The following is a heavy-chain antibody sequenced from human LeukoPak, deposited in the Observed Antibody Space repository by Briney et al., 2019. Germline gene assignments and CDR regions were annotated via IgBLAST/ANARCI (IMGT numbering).Heavy chain of an antibody. D-gene: IGHD6-6*01. CDR2: IYSGGST. Sequence: GSLRLSCAASGFTVSSNYMSWVRQAPGKGLEWVSVIYSGGSTYYADSVKGRFTISRDNSKDTLYLQMNSLRAEDTAVYYCARTYSSSSTRYFDYWGQGTLVTVSS. CDR1: GFTVSSNY. J-gene: IGHJ4*02. V-gene: IGHV3-66*02. CDR3: ARTYSSSSTRYFDY.